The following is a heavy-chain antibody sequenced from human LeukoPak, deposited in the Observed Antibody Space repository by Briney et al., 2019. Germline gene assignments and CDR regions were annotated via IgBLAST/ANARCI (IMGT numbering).Heavy chain of an antibody. Sequence: GGSLRLSCAASGFTFSSYGMHWVRQAPGKGLEWVAFIRYDGSDKYYADSVKGRFTISRDNSKNTLYLQTNSLRAEDTAVYYCARNLNFWSGYRPDWFDPWGQGTLVTVSS. D-gene: IGHD3-3*01. CDR3: ARNLNFWSGYRPDWFDP. J-gene: IGHJ5*02. CDR1: GFTFSSYG. V-gene: IGHV3-30*02. CDR2: IRYDGSDK.